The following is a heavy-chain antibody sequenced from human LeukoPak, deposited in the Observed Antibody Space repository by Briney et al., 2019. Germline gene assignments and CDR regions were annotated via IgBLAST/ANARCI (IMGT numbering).Heavy chain of an antibody. D-gene: IGHD2-2*01. Sequence: ASVRVSCKASGYTFTGYYMHWVRQAPGQGLEWMGWINPNSGGTNYAQKFQGRVTMTRDTSISTAYMELSRLRSDDTAVYYCARDRGYQLLNNWFDPWGQGTLVTVSS. J-gene: IGHJ5*02. V-gene: IGHV1-2*02. CDR3: ARDRGYQLLNNWFDP. CDR1: GYTFTGYY. CDR2: INPNSGGT.